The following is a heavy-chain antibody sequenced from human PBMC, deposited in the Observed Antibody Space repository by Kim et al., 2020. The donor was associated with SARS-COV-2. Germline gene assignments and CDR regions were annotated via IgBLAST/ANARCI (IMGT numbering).Heavy chain of an antibody. J-gene: IGHJ4*02. CDR2: PDGSGP. V-gene: IGHV3-7*01. D-gene: IGHD3-10*01. Sequence: PDGSGPFSVKSVKGRFTISRDNARKSLYLQLNSLNGDDTAVYYCAGGGYWGQGTLVTVSS. CDR3: AGGGY.